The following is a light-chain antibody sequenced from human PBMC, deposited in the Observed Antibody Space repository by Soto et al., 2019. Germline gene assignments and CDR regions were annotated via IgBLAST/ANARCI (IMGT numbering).Light chain of an antibody. CDR1: QSVSSIF. CDR3: QQYNNWPRT. Sequence: GLSQSPGTLSLSPGERATLSCRGSQSVSSIFLAWYQQKRGQPPRLLIYGASSRATGIPDRFSGSGSGTEFTLTISSLQSEDFAVYYCQQYNNWPRTFGQGTKVDI. CDR2: GAS. V-gene: IGKV3-20*01. J-gene: IGKJ1*01.